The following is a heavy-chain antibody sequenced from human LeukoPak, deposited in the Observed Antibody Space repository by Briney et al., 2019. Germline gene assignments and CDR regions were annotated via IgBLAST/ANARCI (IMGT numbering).Heavy chain of an antibody. CDR3: ARSGRGTYYYFDL. CDR2: INPNSGGT. CDR1: GYTFTGYY. J-gene: IGHJ4*02. Sequence: GASVKVSCKASGYTFTGYYMHWVRQAPGQGLEWMGWINPNSGGTNYAQKFQGRVSMTADTATSTAYMELRSLTSDDTAMYYCARSGRGTYYYFDLWGQGTLVTVSS. D-gene: IGHD5-12*01. V-gene: IGHV1-2*02.